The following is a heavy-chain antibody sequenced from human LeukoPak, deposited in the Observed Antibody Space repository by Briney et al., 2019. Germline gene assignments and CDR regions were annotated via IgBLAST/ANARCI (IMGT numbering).Heavy chain of an antibody. Sequence: PGGSLRLSCAASGFNFISFAMNWVRQAPGEGLEWVSSISDSGGSTYYADSVRGRFTISRDNSRNTLYLQMNSLRAEDTAVYYCAKKFYGDFGFDYWGQGTLVTVSS. CDR1: GFNFISFA. CDR2: ISDSGGST. J-gene: IGHJ4*02. D-gene: IGHD4-17*01. V-gene: IGHV3-23*01. CDR3: AKKFYGDFGFDY.